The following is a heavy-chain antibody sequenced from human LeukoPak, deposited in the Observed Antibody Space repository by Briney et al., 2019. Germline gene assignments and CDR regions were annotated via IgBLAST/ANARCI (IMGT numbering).Heavy chain of an antibody. Sequence: GGSLRLSCAASGFIFKTYTMTWVRQAPGKGLEWVSSITSDCKYITYADSVKGRFTISRDNAKNSLYLQVASLRGDDTATYYCAREGNDYYYDQWGQGTLVTVSP. J-gene: IGHJ4*02. CDR1: GFIFKTYT. D-gene: IGHD3-16*01. CDR3: AREGNDYYYDQ. V-gene: IGHV3-21*01. CDR2: ITSDCKYI.